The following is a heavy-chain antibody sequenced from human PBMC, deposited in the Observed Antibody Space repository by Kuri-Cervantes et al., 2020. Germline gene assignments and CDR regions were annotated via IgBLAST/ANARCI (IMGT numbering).Heavy chain of an antibody. CDR2: IYYSGST. J-gene: IGHJ4*02. CDR1: GGSISSSSYY. V-gene: IGHV4-39*01. CDR3: ARHDVGSYYFDY. D-gene: IGHD1-26*01. Sequence: SETLSLTCTVSGGSISSSSYYWGWIRQPPGKGLEWIGSIYYSGSTYYNPSLKSRVTISVDTSKNQFSLKLSSVTAADTAVYYCARHDVGSYYFDYWGQGNLVTVSS.